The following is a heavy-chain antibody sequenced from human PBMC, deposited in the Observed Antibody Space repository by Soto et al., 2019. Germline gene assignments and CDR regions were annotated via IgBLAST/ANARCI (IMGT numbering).Heavy chain of an antibody. V-gene: IGHV3-11*05. CDR2: ISSRSSYT. CDR3: ARDQRGYNYGFRFDQ. CDR1: GFTFTDYY. J-gene: IGHJ4*02. Sequence: PGGSLRLSCAASGFTFTDYYMSWIRQAPGRGLEWLSYISSRSSYTNYADSVKGRFTISRDNAKNSLYLEMNSLGVEDTAVYYCARDQRGYNYGFRFDQWGQGILVTVPQ. D-gene: IGHD5-18*01.